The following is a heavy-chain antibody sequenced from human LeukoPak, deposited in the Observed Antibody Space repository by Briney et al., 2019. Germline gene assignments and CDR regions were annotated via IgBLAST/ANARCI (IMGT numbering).Heavy chain of an antibody. CDR3: ARDPSFLNWFDP. Sequence: ASVKVSCKASGYTFTGYYMHWVRRAPGQGLEWMGRINPNSGGTNYAQKFQGRVAMTRDTSISTAYMELSRLRSDDTAVYYCARDPSFLNWFDPWGQGTLVTVSS. D-gene: IGHD2/OR15-2a*01. J-gene: IGHJ5*02. CDR1: GYTFTGYY. V-gene: IGHV1-2*06. CDR2: INPNSGGT.